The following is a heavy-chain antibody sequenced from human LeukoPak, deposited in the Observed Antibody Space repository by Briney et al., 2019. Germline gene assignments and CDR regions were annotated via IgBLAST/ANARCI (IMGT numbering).Heavy chain of an antibody. D-gene: IGHD3-10*01. CDR1: GYTFTGYY. J-gene: IGHJ3*02. CDR3: ARERYYGSGSYYMGAGAFDI. Sequence: AAVKLCFKASGYTFTGYYMHLVRQPPGQGLEWMGCINPNSGGTNYAQKVQGRVTMTRDTSISTDSLELSRLRSDNTAVYYCARERYYGSGSYYMGAGAFDIWGQGTMVTVSS. CDR2: INPNSGGT. V-gene: IGHV1-2*02.